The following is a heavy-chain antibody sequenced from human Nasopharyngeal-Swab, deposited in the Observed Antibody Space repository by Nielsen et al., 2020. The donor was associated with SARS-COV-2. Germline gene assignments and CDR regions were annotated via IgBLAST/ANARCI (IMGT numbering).Heavy chain of an antibody. Sequence: WIRQPPGQALEWLAHIFSNDEKSYSTSLKSRLTISKDTSKSQVVLTMTNMDPVDTATYYCARSQGGYSSGWYLWDYWGQGTLVTVSS. D-gene: IGHD6-19*01. V-gene: IGHV2-26*01. J-gene: IGHJ4*02. CDR3: ARSQGGYSSGWYLWDY. CDR2: IFSNDEK.